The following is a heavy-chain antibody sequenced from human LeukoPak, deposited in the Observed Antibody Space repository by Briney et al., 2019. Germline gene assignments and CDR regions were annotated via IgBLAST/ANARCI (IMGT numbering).Heavy chain of an antibody. V-gene: IGHV1-46*01. CDR3: ARGGVGATTYVWFDP. J-gene: IGHJ5*02. CDR1: GYTFTNYS. CDR2: INPSGGST. D-gene: IGHD1-26*01. Sequence: ASVKVSCKASGYTFTNYSIHWVRQAPGQGLECMGVINPSGGSTSYAQKFQGRVTMTRDMSTSTVYMELSSLRSEDTAVYYCARGGVGATTYVWFDPWGQGTLVTVSS.